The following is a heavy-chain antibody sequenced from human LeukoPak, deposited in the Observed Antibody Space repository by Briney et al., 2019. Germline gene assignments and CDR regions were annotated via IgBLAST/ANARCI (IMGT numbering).Heavy chain of an antibody. CDR1: GGSISSSSYY. Sequence: PSETLSLTCTVSGGSISSSSYYWGWLRQPPGKGLEWIGSIYYSGGTYYNPSLKSRVTISVDTSKNQFSLKLSSVTAADTAVYYCARVTRSSSYYFDYWGQGTLVTVSS. V-gene: IGHV4-39*01. J-gene: IGHJ4*02. CDR2: IYYSGGT. CDR3: ARVTRSSSYYFDY. D-gene: IGHD2-15*01.